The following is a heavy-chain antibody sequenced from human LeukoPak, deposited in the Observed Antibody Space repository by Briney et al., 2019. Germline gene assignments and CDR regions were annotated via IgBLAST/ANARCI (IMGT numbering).Heavy chain of an antibody. CDR3: AREDRRAVTTDPLAY. CDR1: GSSITNDY. CDR2: IYYTGST. D-gene: IGHD4-17*01. Sequence: SETLSLTCAVSGSSITNDYWSWIRQPPGKGLEWIGHIYYTGSTNYNPSLRSRVTISEDTSENRIFLTLSAVTAADTAVYYCAREDRRAVTTDPLAYWGQGTLVTVSS. V-gene: IGHV4-59*12. J-gene: IGHJ4*02.